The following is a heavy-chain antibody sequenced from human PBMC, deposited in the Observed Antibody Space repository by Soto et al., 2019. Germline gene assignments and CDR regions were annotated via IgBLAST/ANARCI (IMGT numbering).Heavy chain of an antibody. CDR3: ATDFVSGSYHKWALDC. CDR2: IIPRSATS. D-gene: IGHD3-10*01. Sequence: EASVKVSCKASGDTFTTYTMTWMRQAPGQGLEWMGGIIPRSATSNYAQKFQGRVTITADESTNTAYMELSSLRSYATAVYHPATDFVSGSYHKWALDCWG. CDR1: GDTFTTYT. J-gene: IGHJ4*01. V-gene: IGHV1-69*13.